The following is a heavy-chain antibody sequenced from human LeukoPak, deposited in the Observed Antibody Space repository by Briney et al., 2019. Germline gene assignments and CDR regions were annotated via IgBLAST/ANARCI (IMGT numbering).Heavy chain of an antibody. CDR3: ARVGGSRFGVVITDYMDV. J-gene: IGHJ6*03. CDR1: GGSISSYY. D-gene: IGHD3-3*01. V-gene: IGHV4-59*12. CDR2: IYHSGST. Sequence: SETLSLTCTVSGGSISSYYWSWIRQPPGKGLEWIGYIYHSGSTYYNPSLKSRVTISVDRSKNQFSLKLSSVTAADTAVYYCARVGGSRFGVVITDYMDVWGKGTTVTVSS.